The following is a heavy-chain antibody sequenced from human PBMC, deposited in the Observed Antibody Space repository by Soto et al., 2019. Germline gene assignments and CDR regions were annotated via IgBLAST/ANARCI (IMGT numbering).Heavy chain of an antibody. CDR2: IYYSGST. CDR3: ASIGYYDFWSGSPVGYYYYGMDV. V-gene: IGHV4-39*01. J-gene: IGHJ6*02. D-gene: IGHD3-3*01. CDR1: GGSISGSSYY. Sequence: SETLSLTCTVSGGSISGSSYYWGWIRQPPGKGLEWIGSIYYSGSTYYNPSLKSRVTISVDTSKNQFSLKLSSVTAADTAVYYCASIGYYDFWSGSPVGYYYYGMDVWGQGTTVTVSS.